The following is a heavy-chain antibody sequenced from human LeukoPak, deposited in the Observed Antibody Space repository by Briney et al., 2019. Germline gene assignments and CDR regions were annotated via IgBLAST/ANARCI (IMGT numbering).Heavy chain of an antibody. V-gene: IGHV1-8*01. D-gene: IGHD6-13*01. Sequence: ASVKVSCKASGYTFTSYDINWVRQATGQGLEWMGWMNPNSGNTGYAQKFQGRVTMTRNTSMSTAYMELSSLRSEDTAVYYCARGRLYSSSWSRPNWLDPWGQGTLVTVSS. CDR2: MNPNSGNT. CDR1: GYTFTSYD. J-gene: IGHJ5*02. CDR3: ARGRLYSSSWSRPNWLDP.